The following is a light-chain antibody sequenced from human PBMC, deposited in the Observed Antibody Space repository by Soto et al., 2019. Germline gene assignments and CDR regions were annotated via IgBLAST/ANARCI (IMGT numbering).Light chain of an antibody. CDR3: QQYGRSPIP. V-gene: IGKV3-20*01. J-gene: IGKJ5*01. CDR1: QSVSSY. CDR2: GAS. Sequence: LPQSAFALSLYPRDRATISCRASQSVSSYLAWYQQKPGQAPRLLIYGASSRATGIPDRFSGSGSGTDFTLTISRLEPEDFAGYYCQQYGRSPIPFGQGRSLAVK.